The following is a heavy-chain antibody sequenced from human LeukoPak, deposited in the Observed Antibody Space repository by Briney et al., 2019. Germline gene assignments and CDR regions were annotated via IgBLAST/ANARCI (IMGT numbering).Heavy chain of an antibody. V-gene: IGHV4-59*08. J-gene: IGHJ2*01. CDR1: GGSICSDY. CDR2: IYYTRIT. Sequence: PSETLSLTCTVSGGSICSDYWNWMRPPPGKGREGSGFIYYTRITNYNPSLTSRVTISLATSKNQFSLILYSVTAAATARYCCTRRGENGHWYFDLWGRGTLVAVSS. D-gene: IGHD3-16*01. CDR3: TRRGENGHWYFDL.